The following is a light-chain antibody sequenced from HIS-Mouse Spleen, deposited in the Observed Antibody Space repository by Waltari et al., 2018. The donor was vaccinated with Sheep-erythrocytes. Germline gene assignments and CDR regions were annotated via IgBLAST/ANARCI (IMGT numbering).Light chain of an antibody. CDR1: SIDVGGYHY. CDR3: CSYAGSYNHV. CDR2: DPS. Sequence: QSALTQPRSVSGSPGQSVTISCTGTSIDVGGYHYVSWYPQHPGKAPKLMIYDPSKRPSGVPARFSGSKSGNTASLTISGLQAEDEADYYCCSYAGSYNHVFATGTKVTVL. J-gene: IGLJ1*01. V-gene: IGLV2-11*01.